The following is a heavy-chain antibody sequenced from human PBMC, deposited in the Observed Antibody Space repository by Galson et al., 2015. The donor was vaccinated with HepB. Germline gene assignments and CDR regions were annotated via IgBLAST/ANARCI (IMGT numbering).Heavy chain of an antibody. V-gene: IGHV1-18*01. J-gene: IGHJ4*02. Sequence: SVKVSCKASGYTFTTFGINWVRQAPGQGLEWMGWISAYNGHTNYAQKLQGRVTMTTDTSTSTAYMELTSLRSDDTAVYYCARAGYYYDSSGYSAYWGQGTLVTVSS. CDR3: ARAGYYYDSSGYSAY. CDR2: ISAYNGHT. CDR1: GYTFTTFG. D-gene: IGHD3-22*01.